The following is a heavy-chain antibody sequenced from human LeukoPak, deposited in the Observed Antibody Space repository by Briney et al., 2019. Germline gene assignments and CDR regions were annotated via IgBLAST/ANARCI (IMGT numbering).Heavy chain of an antibody. CDR3: ARTKWELLRGDWFDP. CDR2: IYHSGST. V-gene: IGHV4-30-2*01. Sequence: SETLSLTCAVSGGSISSGGYSWSWIRQPPGKGLEWIGCIYHSGSTYYNPSLKSRVTISVDRSKNQFSLKLSSVTAADTAVYYCARTKWELLRGDWFDPWGQGTLVTVSS. D-gene: IGHD1-26*01. J-gene: IGHJ5*02. CDR1: GGSISSGGYS.